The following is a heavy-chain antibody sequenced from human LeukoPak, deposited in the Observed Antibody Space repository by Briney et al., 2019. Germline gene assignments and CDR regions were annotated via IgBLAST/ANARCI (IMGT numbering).Heavy chain of an antibody. CDR1: GFTFSSYW. J-gene: IGHJ4*02. V-gene: IGHV3-7*01. CDR2: IKQDGSEK. CDR3: ARDGTRQINIAVPGGDY. D-gene: IGHD6-13*01. Sequence: GGSLRLSCAVSGFTFSSYWMSWVRQAPGKGPEWVANIKQDGSEKYYVDSVKGRFTISRDNAKNSLFLQMNSLRAEDTAIYYCARDGTRQINIAVPGGDYWGQGTLVTVSS.